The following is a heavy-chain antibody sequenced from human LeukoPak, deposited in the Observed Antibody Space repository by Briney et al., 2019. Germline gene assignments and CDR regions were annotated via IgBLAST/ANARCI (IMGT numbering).Heavy chain of an antibody. CDR3: ARLLIVVDYFDY. V-gene: IGHV4-34*01. CDR1: GGSFSGYY. Sequence: SEALSLTCAVYGGSFSGYYWSWIHQPPGKGLEWIGEINHSGSTNYNPSLKSRVTISVDTSRNQFSLKLSSVTAADTAVYYCARLLIVVDYFDYWGQGTLVTVSS. CDR2: INHSGST. D-gene: IGHD2-15*01. J-gene: IGHJ4*02.